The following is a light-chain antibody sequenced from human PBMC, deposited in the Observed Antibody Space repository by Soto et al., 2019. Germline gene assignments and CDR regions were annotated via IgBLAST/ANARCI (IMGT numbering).Light chain of an antibody. J-gene: IGLJ1*01. V-gene: IGLV2-14*01. Sequence: QSALTQPASVSGSPGQWITISCTGSSSDIGAYDYVSWYQQHPGKAPNLIIYAVNNRPSGVSNRFSGSKSGNTASLTISGLQAEDEADYYCSSYTRSSTYVFGAGTKVTVL. CDR3: SSYTRSSTYV. CDR1: SSDIGAYDY. CDR2: AVN.